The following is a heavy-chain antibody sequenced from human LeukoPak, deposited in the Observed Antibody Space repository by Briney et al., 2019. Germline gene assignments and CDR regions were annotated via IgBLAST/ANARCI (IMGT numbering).Heavy chain of an antibody. CDR2: IYTTGTT. D-gene: IGHD3-9*01. Sequence: PSETLSLTCTVSGDSNTSYYWSWIRQSAEKGLEWIGRIYTTGTTNYNPSLKGRVTVSVDTSKNQFFLKLRSVTAADTAVYYCARDVGASNFDSWGQGVQVTVSS. CDR3: ARDVGASNFDS. V-gene: IGHV4-4*07. CDR1: GDSNTSYY. J-gene: IGHJ1*01.